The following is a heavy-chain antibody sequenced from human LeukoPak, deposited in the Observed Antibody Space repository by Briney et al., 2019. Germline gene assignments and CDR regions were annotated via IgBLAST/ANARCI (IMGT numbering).Heavy chain of an antibody. J-gene: IGHJ6*03. CDR3: ARDPYNGYYGDDYYYYMDV. CDR1: GFTFSSYA. CDR2: ISGSGGST. Sequence: GGSLRPSCAASGFTFSSYAMSWVRQAPGKGLEWVSAISGSGGSTYYADSVKGRFTISRDNAKNSLSLQMNSLRAEDTAVYYCARDPYNGYYGDDYYYYMDVWGKGTTVTISS. D-gene: IGHD4-17*01. V-gene: IGHV3-23*01.